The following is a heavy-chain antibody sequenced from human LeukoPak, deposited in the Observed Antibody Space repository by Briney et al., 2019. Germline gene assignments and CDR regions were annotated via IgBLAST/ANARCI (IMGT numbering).Heavy chain of an antibody. CDR2: INRSGST. Sequence: SETLSLTCAVYGGSFSGYYWSWIRQPPGKGLEWIGEINRSGSTYYNPSLKSRVTISVDTSKNQFSLKLSSVTAADTAVYYCARRFLGGSVGTKHYYFDYWGQGTLVTVSS. CDR1: GGSFSGYY. V-gene: IGHV4-34*01. J-gene: IGHJ4*02. D-gene: IGHD1-14*01. CDR3: ARRFLGGSVGTKHYYFDY.